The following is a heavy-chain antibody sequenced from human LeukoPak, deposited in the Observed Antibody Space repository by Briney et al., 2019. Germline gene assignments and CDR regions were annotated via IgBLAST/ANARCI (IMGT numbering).Heavy chain of an antibody. CDR1: GYTFTSYG. V-gene: IGHV1-18*01. CDR3: ARYCSSTSCYPAFDI. Sequence: ASVKVSCKASGYTFTSYGISWVRQAPGQGLEWMGWISAYNGNTNYAQKLQGRVTMTTDTSTSTAYMELRSLRSDDTAVYYCARYCSSTSCYPAFDIWGQGTMVTVSS. CDR2: ISAYNGNT. J-gene: IGHJ3*02. D-gene: IGHD2-2*01.